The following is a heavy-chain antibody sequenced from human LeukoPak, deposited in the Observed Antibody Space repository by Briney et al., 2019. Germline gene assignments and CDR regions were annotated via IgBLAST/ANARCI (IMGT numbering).Heavy chain of an antibody. CDR3: VNQISGWVY. V-gene: IGHV3-64D*06. J-gene: IGHJ4*02. Sequence: GGSPRLSCSASGFTFSTQPMHWVRQAPGKGLEYVSGSSGNGRSTYYADSVKGRFTISRDNSKNTLYLQMSSLRPEDTAVYYCVNQISGWVYWGQGTLVTVSS. CDR1: GFTFSTQP. D-gene: IGHD6-19*01. CDR2: SSGNGRST.